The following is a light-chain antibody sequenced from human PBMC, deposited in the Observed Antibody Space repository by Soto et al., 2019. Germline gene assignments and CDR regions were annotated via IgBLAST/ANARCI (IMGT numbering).Light chain of an antibody. CDR2: DVS. CDR3: TSYTSGNTPYV. CDR1: SSDVGGYNY. J-gene: IGLJ1*01. V-gene: IGLV2-14*01. Sequence: QSALTQPASVSGSPGQSIITSCTGTSSDVGGYNYVSWYQQYPGKAPKLMIYDVSDRPSGVSNRFSGSKSGNTASLTISGLQPEDEADYFCTSYTSGNTPYVFGTGTKVTVL.